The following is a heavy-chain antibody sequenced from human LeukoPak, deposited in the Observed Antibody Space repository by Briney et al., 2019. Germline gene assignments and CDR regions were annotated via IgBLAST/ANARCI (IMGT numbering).Heavy chain of an antibody. V-gene: IGHV3-11*01. D-gene: IGHD3-22*01. CDR2: IGGCGPTL. CDR3: ARDRSGYYRGLDY. J-gene: IGHJ4*02. CDR1: GFTFSDYY. Sequence: GGSLRPSCEVSGFTFSDYYITWIRQAPAQGLEWVSYIGGCGPTLYYADSVQELFTISRDNAKNSFHLKMNNLRAEATAVYYCARDRSGYYRGLDYWGQRTLVTVSS.